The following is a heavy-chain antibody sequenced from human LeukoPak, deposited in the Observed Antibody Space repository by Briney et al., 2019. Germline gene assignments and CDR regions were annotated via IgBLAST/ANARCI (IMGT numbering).Heavy chain of an antibody. Sequence: GGSLRLSCAASGFTFSSYWMSWVRQAPGKGLEWVANINQDGREIDYVDSVRGRFTISRDNAENSLCLQMNSLRAEDTAVYYCARGGLPGGFDYWGQGTLVTVSS. J-gene: IGHJ4*02. V-gene: IGHV3-7*03. CDR2: INQDGREI. CDR3: ARGGLPGGFDY. CDR1: GFTFSSYW. D-gene: IGHD4-23*01.